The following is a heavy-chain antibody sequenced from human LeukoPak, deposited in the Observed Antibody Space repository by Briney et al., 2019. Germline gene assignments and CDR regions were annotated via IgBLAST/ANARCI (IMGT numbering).Heavy chain of an antibody. CDR1: GYTLTELS. D-gene: IGHD3-10*01. V-gene: IGHV1-24*01. CDR2: FDPEDGET. CDR3: ATDWVVRGVINGDYYYYYGMDV. J-gene: IGHJ6*02. Sequence: ASVKVSCKVSGYTLTELSMHWVRQAPGKGLEWMGGFDPEDGETIYAQKFQGRVTMTEDTSTDTAYMELSSLRSEDTAVYYCATDWVVRGVINGDYYYYYGMDVWGQGTTVTVSS.